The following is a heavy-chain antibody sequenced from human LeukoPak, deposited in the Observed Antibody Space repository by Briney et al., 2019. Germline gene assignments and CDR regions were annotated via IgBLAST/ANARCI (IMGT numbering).Heavy chain of an antibody. CDR2: INPSGGST. Sequence: ASVKVSCKASGYTFTSYYMHWVRQASGQGLEWKGIINPSGGSTSYAQKFQGRVTMTRDTSTSTVYMELSSLRSEDTAVYYCARDVDTAMVSDYWGQGTLVTVSS. CDR3: ARDVDTAMVSDY. D-gene: IGHD5-18*01. CDR1: GYTFTSYY. J-gene: IGHJ4*02. V-gene: IGHV1-46*01.